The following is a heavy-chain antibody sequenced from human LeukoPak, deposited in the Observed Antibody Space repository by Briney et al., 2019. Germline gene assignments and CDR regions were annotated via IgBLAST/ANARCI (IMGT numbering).Heavy chain of an antibody. V-gene: IGHV3-30*04. CDR2: IPFDESIK. D-gene: IGHD1/OR15-1a*01. CDR3: ARDNNADY. J-gene: IGHJ4*02. Sequence: GGSLRLSCAASGFTFSHYAMLWVRQAPGKGLEWVAVIPFDESIKYYADSVRGRFTISRDNSNNTLFLQMNSLRPDDTAVYYCARDNNADYWGQGTLVTVSS. CDR1: GFTFSHYA.